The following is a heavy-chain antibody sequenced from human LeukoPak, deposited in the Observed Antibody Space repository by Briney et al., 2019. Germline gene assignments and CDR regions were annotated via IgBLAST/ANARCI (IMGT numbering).Heavy chain of an antibody. J-gene: IGHJ4*02. D-gene: IGHD3-10*01. V-gene: IGHV3-13*01. Sequence: GGSLRLSCAASGFTFSSYDMHWVRQATGKGLEWVSAIGTAGDTYYPGSVKGRFTISRENAKNSLDLQMNSLRAGDTAVYYCARGRFGELLPDYWGQGTLVTVSS. CDR2: IGTAGDT. CDR3: ARGRFGELLPDY. CDR1: GFTFSSYD.